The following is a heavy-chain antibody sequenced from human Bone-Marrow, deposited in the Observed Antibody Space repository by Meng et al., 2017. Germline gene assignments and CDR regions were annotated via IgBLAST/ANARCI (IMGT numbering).Heavy chain of an antibody. V-gene: IGHV1-18*01. CDR1: GYTLTSYG. Sequence: QVQLVQSGAEVKKPGASVKLACKASGYTLTSYGIIWVRQAPGQWLEYMGWISAYNGDTNYAQKLQGRVTMTTDTSTSTAYMELRSLRSDDTAVYYCARATGSGWLFDYWGQGTLVTVSS. J-gene: IGHJ4*02. CDR3: ARATGSGWLFDY. D-gene: IGHD6-19*01. CDR2: ISAYNGDT.